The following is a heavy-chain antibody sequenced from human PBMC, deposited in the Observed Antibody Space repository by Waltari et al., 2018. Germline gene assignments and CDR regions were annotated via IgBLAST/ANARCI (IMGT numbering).Heavy chain of an antibody. CDR1: GFTFSRYA. D-gene: IGHD6-19*01. Sequence: EVQLVESGGGLVQPGGSLRLSCAASGFTFSRYAINWVRQAPGKGLEWVAYISSTGSTIYYADSVKGRFTISRDNAKNSLYLQMNSLRTEDTAVYYCARALAGTGGDFDYWGQGALVTVSS. J-gene: IGHJ4*02. CDR3: ARALAGTGGDFDY. CDR2: ISSTGSTI. V-gene: IGHV3-48*03.